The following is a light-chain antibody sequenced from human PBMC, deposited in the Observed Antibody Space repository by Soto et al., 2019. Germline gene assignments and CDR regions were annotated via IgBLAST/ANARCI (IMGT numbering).Light chain of an antibody. J-gene: IGLJ1*01. CDR1: SSDVGNYNY. V-gene: IGLV2-8*01. Sequence: QSALTQPPSASGSPGQSVTISCTGTSSDVGNYNYVSWYQQHPGKAPKLIIYEVSKRPSGVPDRFSGPKSGNTASLTVSGLQPDDYADYYCSSYVGSSRDYVFGTGTNVTVL. CDR2: EVS. CDR3: SSYVGSSRDYV.